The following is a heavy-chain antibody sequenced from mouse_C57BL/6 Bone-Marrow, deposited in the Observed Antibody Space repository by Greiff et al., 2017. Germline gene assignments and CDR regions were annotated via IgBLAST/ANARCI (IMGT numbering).Heavy chain of an antibody. CDR3: ARRASMDY. V-gene: IGHV1-42*01. D-gene: IGHD6-1*01. CDR2: INPSTGGT. CDR1: GYSFTGYY. J-gene: IGHJ4*01. Sequence: VQLKQSGPELVKPGASVKISCKASGYSFTGYYMNWVKQSPEKSLEWIGEINPSTGGTTYNQKFKAKATLTVDKSSSTAYMQLKSLTSEDSAVYYCARRASMDYWGQGTSVTVSS.